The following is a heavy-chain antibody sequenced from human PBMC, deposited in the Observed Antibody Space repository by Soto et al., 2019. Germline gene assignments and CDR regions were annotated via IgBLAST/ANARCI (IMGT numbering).Heavy chain of an antibody. J-gene: IGHJ6*02. CDR3: ARQTSPFYYYYGMDV. Sequence: PGESLKISCKGSGYSFTSYLIGWVRQIPGKGLEWMGIIYPGDSDTRYIPSFQGQVTISADKSISTAYLQWSSLKASDTAMYYCARQTSPFYYYYGMDVWGQGTTVTVSS. V-gene: IGHV5-51*01. CDR2: IYPGDSDT. CDR1: GYSFTSYL. D-gene: IGHD4-17*01.